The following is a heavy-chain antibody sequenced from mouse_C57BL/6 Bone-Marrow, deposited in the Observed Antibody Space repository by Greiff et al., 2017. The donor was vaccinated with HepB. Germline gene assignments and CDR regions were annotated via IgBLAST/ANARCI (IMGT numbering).Heavy chain of an antibody. J-gene: IGHJ1*03. CDR2: ILPGSGST. CDR1: GYTLTGYW. V-gene: IGHV1-9*01. D-gene: IGHD1-1*01. CDR3: ARELFITTVVGYWYFDV. Sequence: QVQLKQSGAELMKPGASVKLSCKATGYTLTGYWIEWVKQRPGHGLEWIGEILPGSGSTNYNEKFKGKATFTADTSSNTAYMQLSSLTTEDSAIYYCARELFITTVVGYWYFDVWGTGTTVTVSS.